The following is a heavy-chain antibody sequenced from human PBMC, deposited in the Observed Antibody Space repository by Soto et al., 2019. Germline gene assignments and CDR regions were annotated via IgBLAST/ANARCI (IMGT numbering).Heavy chain of an antibody. Sequence: GGSLRLSCAASGFTFSSYSMNWVRQAPGKGLEWVSYISSSSSTIYYADSVKGRFTISRDNAKNSLYLQMNSLRAEDTAVYYCARDLLDIVVVPAALYYCYYYMDVWGKGTTVTVSS. V-gene: IGHV3-48*01. J-gene: IGHJ6*03. D-gene: IGHD2-2*03. CDR3: ARDLLDIVVVPAALYYCYYYMDV. CDR2: ISSSSSTI. CDR1: GFTFSSYS.